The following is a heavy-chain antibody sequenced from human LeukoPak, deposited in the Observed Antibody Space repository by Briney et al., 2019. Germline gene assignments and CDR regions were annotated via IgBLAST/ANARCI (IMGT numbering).Heavy chain of an antibody. V-gene: IGHV3-23*01. Sequence: PGGSLRRSCAASGFTFNSSAMSWVREAPGKGLEWVSGISGNDGSTDYEDSVKGRFTISRDNSKNTLYLQMNSLRAEDTAVYYCAKDRSGWYYFDYWGQGTLVTVSS. J-gene: IGHJ4*02. CDR1: GFTFNSSA. CDR3: AKDRSGWYYFDY. CDR2: ISGNDGST. D-gene: IGHD6-19*01.